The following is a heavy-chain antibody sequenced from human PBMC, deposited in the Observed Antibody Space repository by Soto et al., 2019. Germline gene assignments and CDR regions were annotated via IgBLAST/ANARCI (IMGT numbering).Heavy chain of an antibody. V-gene: IGHV4-4*07. D-gene: IGHD2-2*01. CDR3: ARDTGIVVVPAAIGVGYYYGMDV. Sequence: QVQLQESGPGLVKPSETLSLTCTVSGGSISSYYWSWIRQPAGKGLEWIGRIYTSGSTNYNPSLKSRVTMSLDTSKNQFSLKLSSVTAADTAVYYCARDTGIVVVPAAIGVGYYYGMDVWGQGTTVTVSS. J-gene: IGHJ6*02. CDR1: GGSISSYY. CDR2: IYTSGST.